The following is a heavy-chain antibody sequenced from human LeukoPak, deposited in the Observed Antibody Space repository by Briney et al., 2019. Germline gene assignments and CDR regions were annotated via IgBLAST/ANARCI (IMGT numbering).Heavy chain of an antibody. D-gene: IGHD6-13*01. CDR2: IIPILGIA. J-gene: IGHJ6*02. CDR1: GRTFSSYA. CDR3: ARDRVAAASDGNYYYGMDI. V-gene: IGHV1-69*04. Sequence: GASVKVSCKASGRTFSSYAISWVRQAPGQGLEWMGRIIPILGIANYAQKFQGRVTITADKSTSTAYMELSSLRSEDTAVYYCARDRVAAASDGNYYYGMDIWGQGTTVTVSS.